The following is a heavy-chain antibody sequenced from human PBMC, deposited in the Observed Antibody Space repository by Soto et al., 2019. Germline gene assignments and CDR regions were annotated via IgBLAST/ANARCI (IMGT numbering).Heavy chain of an antibody. Sequence: ASVKVSCKASGYTFTSYYMHWVRQAPGQGLEWMGIINPSGGSTSYAQKFQGRVTMTRDTSTGTVYMELSSLRSEDTAVYYCARVGDSSGYYLDAFDIWGQGTMVTVSS. J-gene: IGHJ3*02. CDR1: GYTFTSYY. V-gene: IGHV1-46*01. D-gene: IGHD3-22*01. CDR2: INPSGGST. CDR3: ARVGDSSGYYLDAFDI.